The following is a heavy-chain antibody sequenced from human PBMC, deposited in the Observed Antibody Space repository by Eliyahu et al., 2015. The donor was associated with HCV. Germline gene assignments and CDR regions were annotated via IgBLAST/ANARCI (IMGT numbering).Heavy chain of an antibody. V-gene: IGHV4-4*07. D-gene: IGHD2-15*01. CDR2: IYISGST. J-gene: IGHJ4*02. CDR3: ARVHCSVGTCYSDS. CDR1: GGSISSNY. Sequence: QVQLQESGPGLVKPSETLALTCSVSGGSISSNYWAWIRQSPGKGLEWIGRIYISGSTNYNPSLKSRVAMSVDASKNQFSLRLNSVTAADAAVYYCARVHCSVGTCYSDSWGQGTLVTVSS.